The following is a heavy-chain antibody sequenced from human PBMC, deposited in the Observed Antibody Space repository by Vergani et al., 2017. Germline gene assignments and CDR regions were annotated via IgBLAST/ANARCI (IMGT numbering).Heavy chain of an antibody. Sequence: VQLLESGGGLVQPGGSLRLSCAASGFTFSSYAMSWIRQPPGKGLEWIGYIYHSGSTYYNPSLKSRVTISVDRSKNQFSLKLSSVTAADTAVYYCASVYYERAFDIWGQGTMVTVSS. CDR1: GFTFSSYA. J-gene: IGHJ3*02. D-gene: IGHD3-22*01. V-gene: IGHV4-30-2*01. CDR3: ASVYYERAFDI. CDR2: IYHSGST.